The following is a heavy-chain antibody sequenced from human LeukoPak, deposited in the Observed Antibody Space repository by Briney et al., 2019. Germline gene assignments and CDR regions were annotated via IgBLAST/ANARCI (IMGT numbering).Heavy chain of an antibody. CDR2: INGDGRNT. D-gene: IGHD6-19*01. Sequence: GGSLRLSCAASGFTFSYYSMSWVRQAPGKGLEWVSRINGDGRNTGYADSVKGRFTISRDNAKNTLYLQMNSLRAEDTAVYYCARGSSSGWPDYLDYWGQGTLVTVSS. CDR3: ARGSSSGWPDYLDY. CDR1: GFTFSYYS. J-gene: IGHJ4*02. V-gene: IGHV3-74*01.